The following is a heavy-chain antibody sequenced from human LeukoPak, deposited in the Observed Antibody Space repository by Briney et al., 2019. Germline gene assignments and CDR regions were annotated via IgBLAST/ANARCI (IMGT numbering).Heavy chain of an antibody. CDR3: ARGGIPRDILAPFDY. CDR1: GFTFSSYG. Sequence: GGTLRLSCAASGFTFSSYGMSWVRQAPGKGLEWVSAISGSGGSTYYADSVKGRFTISRDNSKNTLYLQMNSLRAEDTAVYYCARGGIPRDILAPFDYWGQGTLVTVSS. J-gene: IGHJ4*02. V-gene: IGHV3-23*01. CDR2: ISGSGGST. D-gene: IGHD3-9*01.